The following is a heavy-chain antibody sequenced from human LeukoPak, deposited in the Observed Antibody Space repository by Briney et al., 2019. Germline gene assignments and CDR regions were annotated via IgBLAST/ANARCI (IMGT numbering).Heavy chain of an antibody. CDR1: GGSISSGGYY. D-gene: IGHD5-12*01. V-gene: IGHV4-31*03. Sequence: SETLSLTCTVSGGSISSGGYYWSWIRQHPGKGLEWIGYIYYSGSTYYNPSLKSRVTISVDTSKNQFSLKLSSVTAADTAVYYCASNTSPGLPAFDYWGQGTLVTVSS. J-gene: IGHJ4*02. CDR2: IYYSGST. CDR3: ASNTSPGLPAFDY.